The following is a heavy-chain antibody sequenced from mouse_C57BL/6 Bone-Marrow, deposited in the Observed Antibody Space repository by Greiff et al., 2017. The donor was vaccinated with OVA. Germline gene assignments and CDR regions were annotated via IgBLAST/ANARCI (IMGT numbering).Heavy chain of an antibody. V-gene: IGHV1-39*01. CDR1: GYSFTDYN. CDR2: FNPNYGTT. J-gene: IGHJ1*03. D-gene: IGHD4-1*01. Sequence: VQLQQSGPELVKPGASVKLSCQASGYSFTDYNMNWVKQRNGTSLAWIGVFNPNYGTTSYNQTFTGKATLTVDPSSSTAYMQLNSLTSEDSAVYYCARSLGRRYFDVWGTGTTVTVSS. CDR3: ARSLGRRYFDV.